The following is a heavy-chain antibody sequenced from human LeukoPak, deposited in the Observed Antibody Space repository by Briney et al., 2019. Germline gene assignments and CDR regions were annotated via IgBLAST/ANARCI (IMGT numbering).Heavy chain of an antibody. V-gene: IGHV3-23*01. CDR3: ARPTTRLKTYYFDY. Sequence: GGSLRLSCAASGFTFSSYAMGWVRQAPGKGLEWVSAISGSGGSTYYADSVKGRFTISRDNSKNTLYLQMNSLRAEDTAVYYCARPTTRLKTYYFDYWGQGTLVTVSS. CDR2: ISGSGGST. CDR1: GFTFSSYA. D-gene: IGHD4-17*01. J-gene: IGHJ4*02.